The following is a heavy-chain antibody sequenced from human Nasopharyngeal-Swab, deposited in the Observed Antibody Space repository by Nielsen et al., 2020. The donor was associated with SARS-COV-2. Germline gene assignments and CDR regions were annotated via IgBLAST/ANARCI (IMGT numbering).Heavy chain of an antibody. CDR2: IIPILGIA. V-gene: IGHV1-69*04. CDR3: ARDSWFGELGNAFDI. Sequence: VKVSCKASGGTFSSYAISWVRQAPGQGLEWMGRIIPILGIANYAQKFQGRVTITADKSTSTAYMELSSLRSEDTAVYYCARDSWFGELGNAFDIWGQGTMVTVSS. D-gene: IGHD3-10*01. J-gene: IGHJ3*02. CDR1: GGTFSSYA.